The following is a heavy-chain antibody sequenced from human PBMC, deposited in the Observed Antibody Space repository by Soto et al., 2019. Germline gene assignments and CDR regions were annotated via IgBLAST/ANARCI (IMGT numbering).Heavy chain of an antibody. CDR1: GGSITSNY. CDR2: IYYSGNT. V-gene: IGHV4-59*01. CDR3: ARGPYYYYSGLDD. J-gene: IGHJ6*02. Sequence: SETLSLTCIVAGGSITSNYWSWIRQPPGKGLEWIGYIYYSGNTNYNPSLKSRVIISIDTSKNHFFLKLSSVTAADTAVYYCARGPYYYYSGLDDWGQGTTVTVSS.